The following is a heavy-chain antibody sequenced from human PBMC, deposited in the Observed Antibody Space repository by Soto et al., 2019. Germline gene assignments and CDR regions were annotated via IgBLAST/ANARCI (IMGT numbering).Heavy chain of an antibody. CDR3: ARSVREESFYYYYGMDV. J-gene: IGHJ6*02. CDR1: GGTFSSYA. D-gene: IGHD4-17*01. V-gene: IGHV1-69*12. Sequence: QVQLVQSGAEVKKPGSSVKVSCKASGGTFSSYAISWVRQAPGQGLEWMGGIIPIFGTANYAQKFQGRVTITADESTSTAYMELSSLRSEDTAVYYCARSVREESFYYYYGMDVWGQGTTVTVSS. CDR2: IIPIFGTA.